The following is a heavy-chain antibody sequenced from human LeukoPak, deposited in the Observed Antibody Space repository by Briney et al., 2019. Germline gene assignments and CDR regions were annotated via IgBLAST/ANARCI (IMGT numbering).Heavy chain of an antibody. CDR3: ARVVVGQTYYYYYYGMDV. CDR2: IYTSGST. V-gene: IGHV4-4*07. Sequence: KPSETLSLTCTVSGVSISSYYWSWIRQPAGKGLEWLGRIYTSGSTNYNPSLKSRVTMSVDTSKNQFSLKLSSVTAADTAVYYCARVVVGQTYYYYYYGMDVWGQGTTVTVSS. CDR1: GVSISSYY. J-gene: IGHJ6*02. D-gene: IGHD2-15*01.